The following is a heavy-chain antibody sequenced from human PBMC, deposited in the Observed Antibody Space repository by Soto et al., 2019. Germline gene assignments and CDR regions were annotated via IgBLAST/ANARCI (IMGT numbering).Heavy chain of an antibody. V-gene: IGHV3-21*01. J-gene: IGHJ4*02. CDR1: GFTFSSYS. CDR2: ISSSSSYI. Sequence: GGSLRLSCAASGFTFSSYSINFVRHAPGKGLEWVSSISSSSSYIYYADSVKGRFTISRDNAKNSLYLQMNSLRAEDTAVYYCAREAYDYVWGSYRGYFDYWGQGTLVTVSS. D-gene: IGHD3-16*02. CDR3: AREAYDYVWGSYRGYFDY.